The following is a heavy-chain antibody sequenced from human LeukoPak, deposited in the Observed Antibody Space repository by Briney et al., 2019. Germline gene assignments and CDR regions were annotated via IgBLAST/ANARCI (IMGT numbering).Heavy chain of an antibody. CDR2: INNNGDSS. Sequence: GGSLRLSCAASGFTFSTYAMSWVRQAPGKGLEWVSAINNNGDSSYYADSVKGRFTISRDNSKNTLYLQMNSLRAEDTAVYYCAKGMKLGYWGQGTLVTVSS. D-gene: IGHD6-13*01. CDR1: GFTFSTYA. V-gene: IGHV3-23*01. J-gene: IGHJ4*02. CDR3: AKGMKLGY.